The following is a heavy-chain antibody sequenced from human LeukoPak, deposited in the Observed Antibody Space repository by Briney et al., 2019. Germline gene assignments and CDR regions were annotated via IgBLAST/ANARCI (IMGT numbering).Heavy chain of an antibody. V-gene: IGHV3-74*01. D-gene: IGHD5-12*01. CDR3: AKSGYPYYFAY. CDR2: ISYDGST. CDR1: GFTFSSSW. J-gene: IGHJ4*02. Sequence: PGGSLRLSCAASGFTFSSSWMHWAPQAPEKGRVWLSRISYDGSTNYADSVKGRFTISRDNSKNTLYLQMDSLRAEDTAVFYCAKSGYPYYFAYWGQGTLVTVSS.